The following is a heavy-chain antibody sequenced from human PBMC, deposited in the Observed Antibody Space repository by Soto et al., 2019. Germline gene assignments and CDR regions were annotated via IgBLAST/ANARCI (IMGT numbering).Heavy chain of an antibody. CDR1: GYTFTSFG. CDR3: ARDKYSYGFVGFGY. J-gene: IGHJ4*02. V-gene: IGHV1-3*01. Sequence: GSVKVSCQGSGYTFTSFGIHWGGPAPGQRLEWMGWINAGNGNTKYSQKFQGRVTITRDTSASTAYMELSSLRSEDTAVYYCARDKYSYGFVGFGYWGQGTLVTVSS. CDR2: INAGNGNT. D-gene: IGHD5-18*01.